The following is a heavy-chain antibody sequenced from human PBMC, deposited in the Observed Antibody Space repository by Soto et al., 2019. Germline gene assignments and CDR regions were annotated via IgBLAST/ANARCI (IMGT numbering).Heavy chain of an antibody. CDR2: INSDGSST. V-gene: IGHV3-74*01. J-gene: IGHJ6*03. CDR1: GFTFSSYW. D-gene: IGHD3-10*01. CDR3: ARDTVSLLWFGELLYSYYYYMDV. Sequence: GGSLRLSCAASGFTFSSYWMHWVRQAPGKGLVWVSRINSDGSSTSYADSVKGRFTISRDNAKNTLYLQMNSLRAEDTAVYYCARDTVSLLWFGELLYSYYYYMDVWGKGTTVTVSS.